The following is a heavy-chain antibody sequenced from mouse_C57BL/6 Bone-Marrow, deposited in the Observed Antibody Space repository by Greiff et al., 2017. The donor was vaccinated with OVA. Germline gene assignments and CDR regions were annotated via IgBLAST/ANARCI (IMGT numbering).Heavy chain of an antibody. CDR3: ARGIYYDYDWFAY. CDR1: GYTFTSYW. CDR2: IDPSDSYT. J-gene: IGHJ3*01. V-gene: IGHV1-69*01. Sequence: QVQLQQSGAELVMPGASVKLSCKASGYTFTSYWMHWVKQRPGQGLEWIGEIDPSDSYTNYNQKFKGKSTLTVDKSSSTAYMQLSSLTSEDSAVYYCARGIYYDYDWFAYWGQGTLVTVSA. D-gene: IGHD2-4*01.